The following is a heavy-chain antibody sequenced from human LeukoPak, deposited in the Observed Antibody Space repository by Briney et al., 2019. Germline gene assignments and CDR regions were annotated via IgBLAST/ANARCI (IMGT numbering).Heavy chain of an antibody. D-gene: IGHD1-26*01. CDR3: ARDKIVGATILDY. J-gene: IGHJ4*02. Sequence: GGSLRLSCAASGFTFRSYGMHWVRQAPGKGLEWVAFIRYDGNNKYYADSVKGRFTISRDNSKNTVYLQMNSLRAEDTAVYYCARDKIVGATILDYWGQGTLVTVSS. CDR1: GFTFRSYG. CDR2: IRYDGNNK. V-gene: IGHV3-30*02.